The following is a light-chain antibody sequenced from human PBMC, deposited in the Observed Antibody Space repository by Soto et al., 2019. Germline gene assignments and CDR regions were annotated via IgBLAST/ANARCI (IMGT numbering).Light chain of an antibody. CDR2: EVT. CDR1: SSDVGGYNY. J-gene: IGLJ2*01. V-gene: IGLV2-8*01. CDR3: SAYAGSNIL. Sequence: QSVLTQPHSASGSPGQSVTISCTGTSSDVGGYNYVSWYQQHPGKAPKLMIYEVTKRPSAVPDRFSGSKSGNTASLTVSGLQAEDEADYYCSAYAGSNILFGGGTKVTVL.